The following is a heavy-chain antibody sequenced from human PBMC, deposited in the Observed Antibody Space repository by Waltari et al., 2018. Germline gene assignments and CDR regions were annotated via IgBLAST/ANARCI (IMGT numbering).Heavy chain of an antibody. CDR2: VNPGNGKT. Sequence: EFSIHWVRQAPGRGLEWVGGVNPGNGKTIYAHSLQGRVTMTEDTSTDTAYLELRGLKSDDTAVFYCATGPGATPLFSYWGQGTLVTVSS. J-gene: IGHJ4*02. CDR3: ATGPGATPLFSY. D-gene: IGHD1-26*01. CDR1: EFS. V-gene: IGHV1-24*01.